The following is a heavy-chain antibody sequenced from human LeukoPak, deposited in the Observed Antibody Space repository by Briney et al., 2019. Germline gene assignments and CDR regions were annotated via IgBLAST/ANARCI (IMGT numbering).Heavy chain of an antibody. CDR3: AKGGIEVGATAYFDY. CDR1: GFTFSRYW. D-gene: IGHD1-26*01. J-gene: IGHJ4*02. CDR2: ISWNSGSI. V-gene: IGHV3-9*01. Sequence: PGGSLRLSCAASGFTFSRYWMHWVRQAPGKGLEWVSGISWNSGSIGYADSVKGRFTISRDNAKNSLYLQMNSLRAEDTAVYYCAKGGIEVGATAYFDYWGQGTLVTVSS.